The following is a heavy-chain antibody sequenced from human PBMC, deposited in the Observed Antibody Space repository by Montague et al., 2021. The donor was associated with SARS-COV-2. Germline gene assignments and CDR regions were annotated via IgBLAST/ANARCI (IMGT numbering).Heavy chain of an antibody. Sequence: SLRLSCAASGFTFDDCAMHWVRQAPGKGLEWVSGISWNSGSVGYADSVKGRFTISRDNAKNSLYPQMNSLRAEDTALYYCAKWTTITFGSGSHPYGMDVWGQGTTVTVSS. J-gene: IGHJ6*02. CDR1: GFTFDDCA. D-gene: IGHD3-10*01. CDR3: AKWTTITFGSGSHPYGMDV. CDR2: ISWNSGSV. V-gene: IGHV3-9*01.